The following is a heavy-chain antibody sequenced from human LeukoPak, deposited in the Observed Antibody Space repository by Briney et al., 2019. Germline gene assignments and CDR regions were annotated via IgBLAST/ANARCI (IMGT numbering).Heavy chain of an antibody. V-gene: IGHV4-30-2*01. J-gene: IGHJ3*02. CDR1: GGSISNGGYS. CDR3: ARALPFDI. CDR2: IYHSGST. Sequence: SQTLSLTCAVSGGSISNGGYSWSWIRQPPGKGLEWIGYIYHSGSTYYNPSLKSRVTISVDRSKNQFSLKLSSVTAADTAVYYCARALPFDIWGQGTMVTVSS.